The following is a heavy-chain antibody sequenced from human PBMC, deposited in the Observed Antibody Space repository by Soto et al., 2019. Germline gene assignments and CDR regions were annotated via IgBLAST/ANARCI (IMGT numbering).Heavy chain of an antibody. J-gene: IGHJ5*02. D-gene: IGHD2-21*02. Sequence: QVQLVQSGAEVKKPGASVKVSCKASGYTFTSYGISWVRQAPGQGLEWMGIINPSGGSTSYAQKFQGRVTMTRDTSTSTVYMELSSLRSEDTAVYYCARDRGDCGGDCYTNWFDPWGQGTLVTVSS. CDR2: INPSGGST. CDR3: ARDRGDCGGDCYTNWFDP. V-gene: IGHV1-46*01. CDR1: GYTFTSYG.